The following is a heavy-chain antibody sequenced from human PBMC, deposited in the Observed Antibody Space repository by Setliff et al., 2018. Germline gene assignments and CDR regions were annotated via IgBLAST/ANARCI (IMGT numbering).Heavy chain of an antibody. Sequence: SETLSLTCTVSGFYISGGYCWGWIRQSPGKGLEWIASIFHLGNAYYNPSLKSRVTMSVDTSKNQFSLRLTSVTAADTAVYYCVRQGADTGSNYDEYFRHWGQGTLVTVSS. CDR3: VRQGADTGSNYDEYFRH. CDR2: IFHLGNA. CDR1: GFYISGGYC. D-gene: IGHD1-26*01. J-gene: IGHJ1*01. V-gene: IGHV4-38-2*02.